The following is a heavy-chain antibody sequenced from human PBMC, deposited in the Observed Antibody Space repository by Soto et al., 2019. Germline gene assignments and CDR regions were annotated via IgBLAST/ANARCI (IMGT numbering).Heavy chain of an antibody. V-gene: IGHV1-18*01. Sequence: ASVKVSCKTSGYTFTTYGINWVRQAPGQGLELMGWISAYDGKTTYAEKFQGRVTMTTDTSTSTAYMELRSLRSDDTAIYYCARDPHEFWTSYWFDPWGQGTPVTVSS. CDR3: ARDPHEFWTSYWFDP. CDR2: ISAYDGKT. CDR1: GYTFTTYG. D-gene: IGHD3-3*01. J-gene: IGHJ5*02.